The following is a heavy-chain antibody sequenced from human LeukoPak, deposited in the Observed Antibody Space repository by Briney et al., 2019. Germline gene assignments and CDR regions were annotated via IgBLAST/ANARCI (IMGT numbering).Heavy chain of an antibody. Sequence: SETLSLTCTVSGGSISSYYWSWIRQPPGKGLEWIGYIYYSGSTNYNPSLKSRVTISVDTSKNQFSLKLSSVTAADTAVYYCARLPLDRYYYYGIDVWGQGTTVTVSS. CDR2: IYYSGST. V-gene: IGHV4-59*08. CDR1: GGSISSYY. J-gene: IGHJ6*02. CDR3: ARLPLDRYYYYGIDV. D-gene: IGHD1-1*01.